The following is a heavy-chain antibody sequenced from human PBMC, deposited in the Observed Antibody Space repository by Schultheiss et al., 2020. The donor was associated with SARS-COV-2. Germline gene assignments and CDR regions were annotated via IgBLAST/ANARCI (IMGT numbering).Heavy chain of an antibody. Sequence: SETLSLTCTVSGGSISSSSYYWGWIRQPPGKGLEWIGEINHSGSTNYNPSLKSRVTISVDTSKNQFSLKLSSVTAADTAVYYCAKQAAAEGMDVWGQGTTVTVSS. V-gene: IGHV4-39*01. J-gene: IGHJ6*02. D-gene: IGHD6-13*01. CDR2: INHSGST. CDR1: GGSISSSSYY. CDR3: AKQAAAEGMDV.